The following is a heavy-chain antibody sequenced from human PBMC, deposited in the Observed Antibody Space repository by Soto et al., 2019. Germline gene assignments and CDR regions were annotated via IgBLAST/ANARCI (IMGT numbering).Heavy chain of an antibody. D-gene: IGHD3-10*01. J-gene: IGHJ4*02. CDR3: AKDAYLWFGELFGDY. CDR1: GFTFSSYA. V-gene: IGHV3-23*01. CDR2: ISGSGGST. Sequence: GGSLRLSCAASGFTFSSYAMSWVRQAPGKGLEWVSAISGSGGSTYYADSVKGRFTMSRDNSKNTLNLQMNSLRAEDTAVYYCAKDAYLWFGELFGDYWGQGTLVTVSS.